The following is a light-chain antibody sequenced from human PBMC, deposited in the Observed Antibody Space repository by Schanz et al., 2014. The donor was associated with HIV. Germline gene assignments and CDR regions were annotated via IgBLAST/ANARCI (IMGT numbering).Light chain of an antibody. V-gene: IGKV1-39*01. J-gene: IGKJ1*01. Sequence: DIQMTQSPSSLSASVGARVTITCRASQSISSYLNWYQQKPGKAPKLLIYAASSLQSGVPSRFSGSGSGTDFTLTISSLQPDDFATYYCQQYDSVSWTFGQGTTVEAK. CDR2: AAS. CDR3: QQYDSVSWT. CDR1: QSISSY.